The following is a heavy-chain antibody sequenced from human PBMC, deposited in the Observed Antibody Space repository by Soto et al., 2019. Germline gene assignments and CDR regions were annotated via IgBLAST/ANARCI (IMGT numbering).Heavy chain of an antibody. V-gene: IGHV2-5*01. D-gene: IGHD4-17*01. CDR1: GFSLSTTGVG. CDR3: GLATPVTTGGDE. CDR2: IYWYDDK. J-gene: IGHJ4*02. Sequence: QITLKESGPTLVKPTQTLTLTCTFSGFSLSTTGVGVGWIRQPPGKALDWLALIYWYDDKRYSPSLKSRLTITKDSTKNQVVLTMTNMDPIDTATYHCGLATPVTTGGDEWGQGTLVTASS.